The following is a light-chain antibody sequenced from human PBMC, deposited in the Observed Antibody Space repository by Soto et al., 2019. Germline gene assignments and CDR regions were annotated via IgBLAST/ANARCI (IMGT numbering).Light chain of an antibody. CDR1: QSITNW. Sequence: DIQMTQSPSTLSASVGDRVTITCRAGQSITNWLAWYQQKPGKVHKLLIYAAYTLQSGVQSRFSGSGSGTEFTLTITSLQPDDFATYYCKQYNSYPWTFGQGTKVDIK. CDR3: KQYNSYPWT. V-gene: IGKV1-5*01. J-gene: IGKJ1*01. CDR2: AAY.